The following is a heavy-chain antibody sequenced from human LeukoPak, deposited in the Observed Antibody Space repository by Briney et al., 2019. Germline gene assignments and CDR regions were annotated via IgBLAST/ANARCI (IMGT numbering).Heavy chain of an antibody. CDR3: ARDGRGGFYYYSGMDV. CDR2: IYYSGSP. V-gene: IGHV4-39*07. J-gene: IGHJ6*02. Sequence: KSSETLSLTCTVSNGSIVSATYYWGWIRQPPGKGLEWIGYIYYSGSPSYNPSLKSRVTISVDTSKNQFSLKLSSVTAADTAVYFCARDGRGGFYYYSGMDVWGQGTTVTVSS. D-gene: IGHD2-15*01. CDR1: NGSIVSATYY.